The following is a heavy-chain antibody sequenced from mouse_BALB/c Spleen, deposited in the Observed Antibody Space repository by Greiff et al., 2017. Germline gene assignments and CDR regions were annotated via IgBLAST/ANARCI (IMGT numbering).Heavy chain of an antibody. CDR2: INPGNDNT. J-gene: IGHJ4*01. CDR1: GYTFTGYY. CDR3: ANDGYCEDAMDY. Sequence: VQLQQSGPELVKPGDSVRISCKASGYTFTGYYIHWVKQRPGQGLEWIGWINPGNDNTKYNEKFKGKATLTADKSSSTAYMQLSSLTSEDSAVYFCANDGYCEDAMDYWGPGTSVTVSS. D-gene: IGHD2-3*01. V-gene: IGHV1S56*01.